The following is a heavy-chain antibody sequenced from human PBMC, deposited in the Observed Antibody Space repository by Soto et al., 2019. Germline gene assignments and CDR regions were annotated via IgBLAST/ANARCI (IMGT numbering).Heavy chain of an antibody. CDR3: AKAGRSYEGELFDY. Sequence: PGGSLRLSCAASGFTFDEYALTWVRQAPGKGLEWVAGINWNGGSKGYADSVKGRFTISRDNAKSSLYLQMNSLRAEDTALYYCAKAGRSYEGELFDYWGQGTLVTVSS. CDR1: GFTFDEYA. D-gene: IGHD1-26*01. V-gene: IGHV3-20*04. CDR2: INWNGGSK. J-gene: IGHJ4*02.